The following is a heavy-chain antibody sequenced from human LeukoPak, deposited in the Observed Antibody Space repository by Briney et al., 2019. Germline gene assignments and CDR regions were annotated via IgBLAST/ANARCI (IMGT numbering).Heavy chain of an antibody. J-gene: IGHJ6*02. CDR1: GFTFDDYA. CDR2: ISWNSGSI. Sequence: GGSLRLSCAASGFTFDDYAMHWVRQAPGKGLEWGSGISWNSGSIGYADSVKGRFTISRDNAKNSLYLQMNSLRAEDTALYYCAIGYCSSTSCYKFYYYYGMDVWGQGTTVTVSS. V-gene: IGHV3-9*01. D-gene: IGHD2-2*01. CDR3: AIGYCSSTSCYKFYYYYGMDV.